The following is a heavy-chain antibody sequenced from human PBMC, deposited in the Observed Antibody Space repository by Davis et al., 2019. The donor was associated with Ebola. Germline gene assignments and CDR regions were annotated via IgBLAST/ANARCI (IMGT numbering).Heavy chain of an antibody. Sequence: AASVKVSYKASVCTFDEYYVLWVQQATRQGRGGMGWMNPNSGNTGYAQKFQGRVTMSRNTAISTAYMELSSLRSEDTAGYYCARGSRTFHPWGQGTLVTVSS. J-gene: IGHJ5*02. V-gene: IGHV1-8*01. CDR1: VCTFDEYY. CDR2: MNPNSGNT. CDR3: ARGSRTFHP.